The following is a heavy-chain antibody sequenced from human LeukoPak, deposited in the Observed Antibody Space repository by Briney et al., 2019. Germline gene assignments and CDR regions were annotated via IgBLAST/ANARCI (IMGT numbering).Heavy chain of an antibody. D-gene: IGHD2-15*01. CDR3: AREDCSGGSCYPWR. CDR1: GGTFSSYA. Sequence: ASVKVSCKASGGTFSSYAISWVRQAPGQGLEWMGGIIPIFGTANYAQKFQGRVTITADKSTSTAYMELSSLRSEDTAVYYCAREDCSGGSCYPWRWGQGTLVTVSS. V-gene: IGHV1-69*06. J-gene: IGHJ4*02. CDR2: IIPIFGTA.